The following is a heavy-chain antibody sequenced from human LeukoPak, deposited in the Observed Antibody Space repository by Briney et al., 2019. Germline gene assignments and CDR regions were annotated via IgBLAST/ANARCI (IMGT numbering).Heavy chain of an antibody. CDR2: IYYSGST. D-gene: IGHD4-11*01. V-gene: IGHV4-39*01. Sequence: SETLSLTCTVSGGSISGSSYYWGWIRQPPGKGLEWIGSIYYSGSTYYKPSLKSRVTMSVDTSENQFSLKLSSVTAADTAVYYCARPQRYSNYALDYWGQGTLVTVSS. CDR3: ARPQRYSNYALDY. J-gene: IGHJ4*02. CDR1: GGSISGSSYY.